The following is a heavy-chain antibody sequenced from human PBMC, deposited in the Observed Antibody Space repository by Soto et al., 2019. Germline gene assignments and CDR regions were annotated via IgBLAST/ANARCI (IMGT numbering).Heavy chain of an antibody. Sequence: QWQLQESGPGLVKPSETLSLTCTVSGGSISHYLWNWIRQAPGKGMEWIGYIFYNGSTHYKPSLTSRVPISVDVSKVRLSLTVTSVTAADTAVYYCARSVYPWGQRTLVTVSS. CDR3: ARSVYP. V-gene: IGHV4-59*01. J-gene: IGHJ5*02. CDR1: GGSISHYL. CDR2: IFYNGST.